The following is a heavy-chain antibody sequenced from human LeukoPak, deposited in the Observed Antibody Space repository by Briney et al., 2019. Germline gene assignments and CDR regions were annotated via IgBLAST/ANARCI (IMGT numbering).Heavy chain of an antibody. D-gene: IGHD3-22*01. V-gene: IGHV3-21*01. CDR3: ARLRRNSDRSDFFYYYDH. J-gene: IGHJ4*02. CDR2: VNTVSSYI. Sequence: GGSLRLSCAASGFTFSDYSMNWVRQAPGKGLGWVASVNTVSSYIYYADSMRGRFTISRDNAKNSLFLQMNSLRAEDTAVYYCARLRRNSDRSDFFYYYDHWGQGTLVTVSS. CDR1: GFTFSDYS.